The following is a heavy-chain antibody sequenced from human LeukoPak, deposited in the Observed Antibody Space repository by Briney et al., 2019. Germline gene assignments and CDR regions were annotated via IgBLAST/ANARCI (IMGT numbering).Heavy chain of an antibody. V-gene: IGHV3-30*04. CDR2: ISYDGSNK. CDR3: ARDLVGYGGGFDY. CDR1: GFTFSSYS. Sequence: GGSLRLSCAGSGFTFSSYSMHWVRQASGKGLEWVAVISYDGSNKYYADSVEGRFTISRDNSRNTVYLQMNSLRPEDTAVYSCARDLVGYGGGFDYWGQGTLVTVSS. J-gene: IGHJ4*02. D-gene: IGHD4-23*01.